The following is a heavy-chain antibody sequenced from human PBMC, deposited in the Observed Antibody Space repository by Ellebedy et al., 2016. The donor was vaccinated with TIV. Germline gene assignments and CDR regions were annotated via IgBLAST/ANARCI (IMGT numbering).Heavy chain of an antibody. CDR3: ARRKSSGLPVPDY. Sequence: LSLTCAASGFTFSDYYMSWIRQAPGKGLEWVSYISSSGSTIYYADSVKGRFTISRDNAKNSLYLQMNSLRAEDTAVYYCARRKSSGLPVPDYWGQGTLVTVSS. CDR1: GFTFSDYY. V-gene: IGHV3-11*01. CDR2: ISSSGSTI. D-gene: IGHD3-22*01. J-gene: IGHJ4*02.